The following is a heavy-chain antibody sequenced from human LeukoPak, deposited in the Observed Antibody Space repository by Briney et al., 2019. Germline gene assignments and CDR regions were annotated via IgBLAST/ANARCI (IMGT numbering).Heavy chain of an antibody. CDR3: ARVDGYDSTFGGVIVKVRDDY. V-gene: IGHV1-69*13. J-gene: IGHJ4*02. D-gene: IGHD3-16*02. Sequence: ASVKVSCKASGYTFTSYGISWVRQAPGQGLEWMGGIIPIFGTANYAQKFQGRVTITADESTSTAYMELSRLRSDDTAVYYCARVDGYDSTFGGVIVKVRDDYWGQGTLVTVSS. CDR1: GYTFTSYG. CDR2: IIPIFGTA.